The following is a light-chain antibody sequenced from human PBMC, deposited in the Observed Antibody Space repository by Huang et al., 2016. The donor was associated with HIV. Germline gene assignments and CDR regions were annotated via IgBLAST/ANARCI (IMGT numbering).Light chain of an antibody. CDR1: QDIRND. J-gene: IGKJ1*01. CDR3: LQDFTYPRT. Sequence: AIQLTQSPSSLSASVGDRVTITCRASQDIRNDLGWYQQKPGKAPKLLISAASTLRSGVLSRFSGSGSGTDFTLTISSLQPEDFATYFCLQDFTYPRTFGQGTRVEI. CDR2: AAS. V-gene: IGKV1-6*02.